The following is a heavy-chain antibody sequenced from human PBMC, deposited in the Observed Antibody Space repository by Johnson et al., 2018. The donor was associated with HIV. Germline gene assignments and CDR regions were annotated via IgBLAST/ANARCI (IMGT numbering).Heavy chain of an antibody. Sequence: VQLLESGGGLVQPGGSLRLSCAASGFTVSSNYMSWVRQAPGKGLEWVSVIYSGGSTYYAYSVNGRFTISRDNTKNTVYLQMNSLRAEDTAVFYCARDKVGASRLFDIWGQGTMVTVSS. J-gene: IGHJ3*02. CDR2: IYSGGST. D-gene: IGHD1-26*01. V-gene: IGHV3-66*01. CDR1: GFTVSSNY. CDR3: ARDKVGASRLFDI.